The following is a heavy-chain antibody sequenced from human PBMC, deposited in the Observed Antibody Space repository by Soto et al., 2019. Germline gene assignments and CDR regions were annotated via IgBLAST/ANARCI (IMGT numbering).Heavy chain of an antibody. CDR1: GFTFSRYW. CDR2: SNSDGSST. D-gene: IGHD6-13*01. Sequence: EVQLVESGGGLVQPGGSLRLSCAASGFTFSRYWMHWVHKAPGKGLVWVSRSNSDGSSTSYADSVKGRFTNARDNAKNTLYLKINGLGAVYTAVYYCARVAKQLVPGSDWFDPWGQGTLVTVSS. J-gene: IGHJ5*02. CDR3: ARVAKQLVPGSDWFDP. V-gene: IGHV3-74*01.